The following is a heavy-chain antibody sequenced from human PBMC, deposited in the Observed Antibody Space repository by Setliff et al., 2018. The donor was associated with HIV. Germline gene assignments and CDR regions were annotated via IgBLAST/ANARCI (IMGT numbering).Heavy chain of an antibody. CDR1: GFTFNKAW. Sequence: PGGSLRLSCAASGFTFNKAWMNWVRQAPGKALEWVGRVKSDRDGGTVDYAAPVKGRFTISIDDSKTTLYLQMSSLKTEDTAVYYCTTDLGTRYDTPVYWGQGTLVTVSS. CDR3: TTDLGTRYDTPVY. CDR2: VKSDRDGGTV. D-gene: IGHD5-12*01. V-gene: IGHV3-15*07. J-gene: IGHJ4*02.